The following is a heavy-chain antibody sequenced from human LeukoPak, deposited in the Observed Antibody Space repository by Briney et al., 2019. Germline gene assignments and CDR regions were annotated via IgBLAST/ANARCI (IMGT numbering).Heavy chain of an antibody. CDR2: IDTTSSYT. CDR3: AGNRINSVSIY. V-gene: IGHV3-21*01. Sequence: GGSLRLSCAASASSFSSYTMHWVRQAPGKGLQWVSSIDTTSSYTYYTDSVKGRFTISRDNSRKSLSLQMNGLRAEDTAVYYCAGNRINSVSIYWGQGTLATVSS. CDR1: ASSFSSYT. D-gene: IGHD3-3*02. J-gene: IGHJ4*02.